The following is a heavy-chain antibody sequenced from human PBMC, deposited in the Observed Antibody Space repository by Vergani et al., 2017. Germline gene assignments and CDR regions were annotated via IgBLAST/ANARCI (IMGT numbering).Heavy chain of an antibody. CDR3: AREDSSGYYLGFDP. CDR1: GGSFSGYY. V-gene: IGHV4-34*01. J-gene: IGHJ5*02. D-gene: IGHD3-22*01. CDR2: INHSGST. Sequence: QVQLQQWGAGLLKPSETLSLTCAVYGGSFSGYYWSWIRQPPGKGLEWIGEINHSGSTNYNPSLKSRVTISVDTSKNQFSLKLSSVTAADAAVYYCAREDSSGYYLGFDPWGQGTLVTVSS.